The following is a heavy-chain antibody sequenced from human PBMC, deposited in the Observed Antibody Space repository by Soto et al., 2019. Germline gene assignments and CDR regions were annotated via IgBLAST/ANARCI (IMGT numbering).Heavy chain of an antibody. Sequence: SETLSLTCTVSGGSISGYYWSWVRRSPGKGLEWIGYMYYGGSINYNPSLKSRVTISVDTSKNQVSLKLTSVTAADTAVYYCARVPPEGVGGMDVWGQGTTVTVSS. D-gene: IGHD3-16*01. CDR2: MYYGGSI. J-gene: IGHJ6*02. CDR1: GGSISGYY. CDR3: ARVPPEGVGGMDV. V-gene: IGHV4-59*01.